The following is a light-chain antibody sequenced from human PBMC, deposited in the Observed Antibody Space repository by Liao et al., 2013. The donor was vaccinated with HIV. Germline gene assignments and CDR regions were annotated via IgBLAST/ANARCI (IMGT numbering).Light chain of an antibody. CDR2: QNN. CDR1: ELGYKY. J-gene: IGLJ2*01. V-gene: IGLV3-1*01. Sequence: SYELTQAPSVSVSPGQTASITCSGDELGYKYASWYQQRPGQSPVLVIYQNNLRPSGIPERFSGSSSGDTATLTITGTQALDEADYYCQAWDFMTVLFGGGTKLTVL. CDR3: QAWDFMTVL.